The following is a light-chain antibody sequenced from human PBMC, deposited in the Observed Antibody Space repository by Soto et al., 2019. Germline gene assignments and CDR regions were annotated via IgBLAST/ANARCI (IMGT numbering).Light chain of an antibody. V-gene: IGKV3-11*01. CDR2: DAS. J-gene: IGKJ4*01. Sequence: EIVLTQSPATLSLSPGERATLSCRASQSVSSYLAWYQQKPGQAPRLLIYDASNRATGIPARFSGSGSGTDLTITLSRLEPEDFAVYYCQQRSNWPRGLTFGGGTKVEIK. CDR1: QSVSSY. CDR3: QQRSNWPRGLT.